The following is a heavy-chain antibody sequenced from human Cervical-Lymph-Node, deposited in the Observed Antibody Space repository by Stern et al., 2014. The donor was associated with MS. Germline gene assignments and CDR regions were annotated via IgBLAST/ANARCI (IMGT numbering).Heavy chain of an antibody. J-gene: IGHJ3*02. CDR1: EYTFTYFF. CDR3: ASARNTAFDI. Sequence: VQLLESGAEVKKPGASVKVSCKASEYTFTYFFMHWVRQAPGQGLEWMGVINPSGGFTTYAQKFQGRVTMTRDTSTSTVYMELTNLTSEDTAVYYCASARNTAFDIWGQGTLVTVSS. V-gene: IGHV1-46*03. CDR2: INPSGGFT.